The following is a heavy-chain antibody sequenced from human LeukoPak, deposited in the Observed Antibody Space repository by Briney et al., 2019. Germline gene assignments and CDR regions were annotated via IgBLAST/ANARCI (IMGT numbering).Heavy chain of an antibody. D-gene: IGHD2/OR15-2a*01. V-gene: IGHV4-39*01. CDR3: ARHNSVMAFDV. J-gene: IGHJ3*01. CDR1: GGSISSSSSY. CDR2: THYSIST. Sequence: PSETLSLTCTVSGGSISSSSSYWGWIRQPPGKGLEWIGTTHYSISTKYSPSLESRLTLSMDTFKNQFSLKLSSVTAADTAVYHCARHNSVMAFDVWGQGIMVTVSS.